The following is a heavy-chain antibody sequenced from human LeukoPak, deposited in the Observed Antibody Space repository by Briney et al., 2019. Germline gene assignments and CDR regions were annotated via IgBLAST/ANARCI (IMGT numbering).Heavy chain of an antibody. D-gene: IGHD3-22*01. J-gene: IGHJ4*02. CDR2: IIPILGIA. Sequence: SVKVSCKASGGTFSSYAISWVRQAPGQGLEWMGRIIPILGIANYAQKFQGRVTITADKSTSTAYIELSSLRSEDTAVYYCARGSYYDSSGYHDWGQGTLVTVSS. V-gene: IGHV1-69*04. CDR1: GGTFSSYA. CDR3: ARGSYYDSSGYHD.